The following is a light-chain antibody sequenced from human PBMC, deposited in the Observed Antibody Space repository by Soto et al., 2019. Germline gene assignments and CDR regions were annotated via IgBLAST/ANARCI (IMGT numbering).Light chain of an antibody. Sequence: DIRITQSPSSLSASVGDTVTITCRASQGIINYVAWYQQRPGRVPKLLISAASTLRSGVPSRFSGSGSGTDFTLTISSLQPEDAATYYCQKYNNAPWTFGQGTKV. CDR1: QGIINY. CDR3: QKYNNAPWT. J-gene: IGKJ1*01. CDR2: AAS. V-gene: IGKV1-27*01.